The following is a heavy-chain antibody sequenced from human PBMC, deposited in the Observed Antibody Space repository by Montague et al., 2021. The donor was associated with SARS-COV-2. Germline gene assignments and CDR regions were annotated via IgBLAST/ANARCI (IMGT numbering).Heavy chain of an antibody. CDR2: VCNSGSS. D-gene: IGHD1-26*01. CDR1: GGSISSYY. CDR3: ARGMVGSYLYDFDY. J-gene: IGHJ4*02. Sequence: SETLSLTCTVSGGSISSYYWCWIRQPPGKGLGLIGFVCNSGSSNYNPSLKIQVTILVSMSKTQFSLKLSSVTAADTAVYYCARGMVGSYLYDFDYWGQGTPVTVSS. V-gene: IGHV4-59*01.